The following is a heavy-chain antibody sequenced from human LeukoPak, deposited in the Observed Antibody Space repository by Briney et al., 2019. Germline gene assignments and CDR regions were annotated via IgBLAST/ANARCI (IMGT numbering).Heavy chain of an antibody. CDR1: GFTVSSNY. V-gene: IGHV3-53*01. J-gene: IGHJ5*02. CDR3: TKGTLTTGYSS. D-gene: IGHD5-24*01. CDR2: IYSGGST. Sequence: GGSLRLSCAASGFTVSSNYMSWVRQAPGKGLEWVSVIYSGGSTYYADSVKGRFTISRDNSKNTLYLQMSSLRAEDTAVYYCTKGTLTTGYSSWGQGTLVTVSS.